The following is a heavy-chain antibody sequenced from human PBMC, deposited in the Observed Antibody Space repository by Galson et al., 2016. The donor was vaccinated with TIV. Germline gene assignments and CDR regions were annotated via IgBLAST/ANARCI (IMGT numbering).Heavy chain of an antibody. V-gene: IGHV3-33*01. Sequence: SLRLSCAASGFTFSSYDMHWVRQAPGKGLQWVAVIWYDGNDKYYADSVKGRFTISRDNSKNTLYLQMNSLGVEDTAVYYCARDRKYYDILTAGNSYYGMDVWGQGTTVTVSS. CDR1: GFTFSSYD. CDR3: ARDRKYYDILTAGNSYYGMDV. CDR2: IWYDGNDK. D-gene: IGHD3-9*01. J-gene: IGHJ6*02.